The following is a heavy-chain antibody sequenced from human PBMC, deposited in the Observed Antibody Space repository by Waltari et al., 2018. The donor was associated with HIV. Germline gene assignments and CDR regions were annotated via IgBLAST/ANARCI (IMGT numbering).Heavy chain of an antibody. J-gene: IGHJ2*01. CDR3: AREQWLVYHWYFDL. D-gene: IGHD6-19*01. V-gene: IGHV1-2*02. CDR1: GYTFTGYY. CDR2: INPNSGGT. Sequence: QVQLVQSGAEVKKPGASVNVSCKASGYTFTGYYIHWVRPAPGQGLEWMGWINPNSGGTNYAQNFQGRVTMTRDTSISTAYMELSRLRSDDTAVYYCAREQWLVYHWYFDLWGRGTLVTVSS.